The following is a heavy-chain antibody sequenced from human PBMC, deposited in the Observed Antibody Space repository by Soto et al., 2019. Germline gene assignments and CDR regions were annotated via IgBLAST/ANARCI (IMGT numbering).Heavy chain of an antibody. Sequence: GESLKISCKGSGYSFTNFWIGWVRQMPGKGLEWMGIIYPGDSDTRYSPSFQGQVTISADKSISTAYLQWRSLKASDTAMYYCARRTGLPNWFLDLWGRGTLVTVSS. CDR2: IYPGDSDT. CDR1: GYSFTNFW. D-gene: IGHD1-1*01. CDR3: ARRTGLPNWFLDL. J-gene: IGHJ2*01. V-gene: IGHV5-51*01.